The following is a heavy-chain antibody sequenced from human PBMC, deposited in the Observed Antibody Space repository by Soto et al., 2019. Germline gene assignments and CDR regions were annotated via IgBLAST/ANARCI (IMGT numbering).Heavy chain of an antibody. V-gene: IGHV4-59*01. CDR1: GGSISSYY. D-gene: IGHD2-15*01. Sequence: NPSETLSLTCTVSGGSISSYYWSWIRQPPGKGLEWIGYIYYSGSTNYNPSLKSRVTISVDTSKNQFSLKLSSVTAADTAVYYCARGGPPYGAGSYYGMEVWGQGTTVNVSS. CDR2: IYYSGST. J-gene: IGHJ6*02. CDR3: ARGGPPYGAGSYYGMEV.